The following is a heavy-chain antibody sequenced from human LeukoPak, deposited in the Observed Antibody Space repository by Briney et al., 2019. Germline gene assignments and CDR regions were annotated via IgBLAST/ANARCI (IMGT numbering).Heavy chain of an antibody. J-gene: IGHJ6*03. CDR2: INPNSGGT. V-gene: IGHV1-2*02. Sequence: ASVKVSCKASGYTFTGYFMHWVRQAPGQGLEWMGWINPNSGGTNYAQKFQGRATMTRDTSISTAYMELSRLRSDDTAVYYCARDYGWTYYYYYYMDVWGKGTTVTVSS. D-gene: IGHD6-19*01. CDR1: GYTFTGYF. CDR3: ARDYGWTYYYYYYMDV.